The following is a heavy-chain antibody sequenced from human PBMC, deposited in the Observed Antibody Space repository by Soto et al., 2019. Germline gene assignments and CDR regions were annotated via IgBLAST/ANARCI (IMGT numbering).Heavy chain of an antibody. J-gene: IGHJ4*02. CDR3: ARDVNNMIVVGGNFDY. CDR1: GFTFSSYA. Sequence: GGSLRLSCAASGFTFSSYAMHWVRQAPGKGLEWVAVISYDGSNKYYADSVKGRFTISRDNSKNTLYLQMNSLRAEDTAVYYCARDVNNMIVVGGNFDYWGQGTLVTVSS. D-gene: IGHD3-22*01. V-gene: IGHV3-30-3*01. CDR2: ISYDGSNK.